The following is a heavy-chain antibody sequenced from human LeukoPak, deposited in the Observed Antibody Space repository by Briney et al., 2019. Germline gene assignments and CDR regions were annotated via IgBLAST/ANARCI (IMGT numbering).Heavy chain of an antibody. J-gene: IGHJ4*02. CDR1: GFTFSSYS. CDR2: IRSSSSYK. Sequence: GGSLRLSCAASGFTFSSYSMNWVRQAPGKGLEWVSSIRSSSSYKYYADSVKGRYTISRDNAKNSLYLQMNSLRAEDTAVYYCARETNSGDEWEPPASLDHWGQGTLVTASS. CDR3: ARETNSGDEWEPPASLDH. V-gene: IGHV3-21*01. D-gene: IGHD1-26*01.